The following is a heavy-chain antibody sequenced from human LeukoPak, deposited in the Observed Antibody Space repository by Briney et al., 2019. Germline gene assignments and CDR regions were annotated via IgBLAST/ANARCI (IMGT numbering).Heavy chain of an antibody. Sequence: GASVKVSCKASGGTFSSYAISWVRQAPGQGLEWMGGIIPIFGTANYAQKFQGRVTITADKSTSTAYMELSSLRSEDTAVYYCAREGAGYSSSWLFDYWGQGTLVTVSS. CDR2: IIPIFGTA. V-gene: IGHV1-69*06. CDR3: AREGAGYSSSWLFDY. CDR1: GGTFSSYA. D-gene: IGHD6-13*01. J-gene: IGHJ4*02.